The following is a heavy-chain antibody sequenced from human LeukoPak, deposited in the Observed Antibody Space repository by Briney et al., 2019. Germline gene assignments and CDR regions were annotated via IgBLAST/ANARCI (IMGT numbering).Heavy chain of an antibody. Sequence: ASVKVSCKASGYTFTGYDINWVRQATGQGLEWMGWMNPNSGNTGYAQKFQGRVTMTRNTSISTAYMELSSLRSEDTAVYYCAGGLGYDRRSYYYYGMDVWGQGTTVTVSS. J-gene: IGHJ6*02. V-gene: IGHV1-8*01. CDR3: AGGLGYDRRSYYYYGMDV. CDR1: GYTFTGYD. CDR2: MNPNSGNT. D-gene: IGHD5-12*01.